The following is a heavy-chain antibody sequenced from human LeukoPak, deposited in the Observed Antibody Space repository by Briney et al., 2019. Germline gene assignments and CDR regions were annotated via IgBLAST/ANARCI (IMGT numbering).Heavy chain of an antibody. V-gene: IGHV3-48*03. Sequence: HPGGSLRLSCAASGFTFSSYEMNWVRQAPGKGLEWVSYISSSGSTIYYADSVKGRFTISRDNSKNTLYLQVNGLRPEDTAVYYCARDGGDKTAYYGDQFDCWGQGTLVTVSS. D-gene: IGHD3-9*01. CDR3: ARDGGDKTAYYGDQFDC. CDR1: GFTFSSYE. CDR2: ISSSGSTI. J-gene: IGHJ4*02.